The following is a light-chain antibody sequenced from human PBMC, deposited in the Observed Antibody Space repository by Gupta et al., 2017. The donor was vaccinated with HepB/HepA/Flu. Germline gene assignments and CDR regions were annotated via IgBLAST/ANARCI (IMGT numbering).Light chain of an antibody. CDR2: GAS. CDR3: QQYNNWPIT. V-gene: IGKV3-15*01. Sequence: IVMTQSPATLSVSPGARATLSCRARQSVSSNLAWYQQKPGQAPRLLIYGASTRATGIPARFSGSGSGTEFTLTISSLQSEDFAVYYCQQYNNWPITFGQGTRLEIK. J-gene: IGKJ5*01. CDR1: QSVSSN.